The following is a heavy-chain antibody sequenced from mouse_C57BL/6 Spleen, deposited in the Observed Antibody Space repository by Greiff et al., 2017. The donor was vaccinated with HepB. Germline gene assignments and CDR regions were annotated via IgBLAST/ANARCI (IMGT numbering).Heavy chain of an antibody. CDR3: AREEGSYYSNQFAY. Sequence: EVQRVESGGGLVKPGGSLKLSCAASGFTFSSYAMSWVRQTPEKRLEWVATISDGGSYTYYPDNVKGRFTISRDNAKNNLYLQMSHLKSEDTAMYYCAREEGSYYSNQFAYWGQGTLVTVSA. J-gene: IGHJ3*01. CDR2: ISDGGSYT. V-gene: IGHV5-4*01. D-gene: IGHD2-5*01. CDR1: GFTFSSYA.